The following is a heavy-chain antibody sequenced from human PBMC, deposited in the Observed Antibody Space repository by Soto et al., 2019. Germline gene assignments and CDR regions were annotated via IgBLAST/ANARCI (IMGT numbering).Heavy chain of an antibody. D-gene: IGHD2-15*01. Sequence: SETLSLTCTVSGGSINTNNYYWGWVRQPPGKGLEWIGSVFYNGTTYYSPSLKSRVTISLAPSRTQFSLKLESVTAADTAVYFCARLVVVSPVANAWGQGTMVTVSS. CDR3: ARLVVVSPVANA. J-gene: IGHJ5*02. V-gene: IGHV4-39*01. CDR2: VFYNGTT. CDR1: GGSINTNNYY.